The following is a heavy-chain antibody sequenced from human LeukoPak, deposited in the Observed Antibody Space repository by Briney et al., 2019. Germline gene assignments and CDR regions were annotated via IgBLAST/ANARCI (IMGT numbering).Heavy chain of an antibody. CDR1: GASFSDYC. CDR3: AGRKTPMNPLTG. CDR2: INHRGIT. Sequence: SETLSLTCAVYGASFSDYCWNWIRQPPGKGLEWIGEINHRGITNYNPPLKSRVTISVDTSKNQFSLILTSVTAADTAVYYCAGRKTPMNPLTGWGQRTLVTVSS. D-gene: IGHD3-9*01. J-gene: IGHJ4*02. V-gene: IGHV4-34*01.